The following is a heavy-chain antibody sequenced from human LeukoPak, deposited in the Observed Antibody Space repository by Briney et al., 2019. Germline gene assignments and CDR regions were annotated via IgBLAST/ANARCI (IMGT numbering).Heavy chain of an antibody. J-gene: IGHJ4*02. CDR1: GYTLTELS. V-gene: IGHV1-46*03. D-gene: IGHD3-22*01. Sequence: ASVKVSCKVSGYTLTELSMHWVRQAPGQGLEWMGIINPSGGSTSYAQKFQGRVTMTRDTSTSTVYMELSSLRSEDTAVYYCARDRLSDYYDSSGYLDYWGQGTLVTVSS. CDR3: ARDRLSDYYDSSGYLDY. CDR2: INPSGGST.